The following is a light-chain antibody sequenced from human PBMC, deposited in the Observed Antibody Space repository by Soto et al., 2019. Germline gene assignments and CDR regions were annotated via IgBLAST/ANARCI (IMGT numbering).Light chain of an antibody. J-gene: IGKJ4*01. V-gene: IGKV3-11*01. CDR2: DAS. CDR3: QLSSNWPPALT. CDR1: QSISSY. Sequence: EIVLTQSPATLSLSPGERATLSCRASQSISSYLAWYQQKPGQAPRLLIYDASNSATGIPARFSGSGSGTDFTLTISSLEPEDFAVYYCQLSSNWPPALTFGGGTKVEIK.